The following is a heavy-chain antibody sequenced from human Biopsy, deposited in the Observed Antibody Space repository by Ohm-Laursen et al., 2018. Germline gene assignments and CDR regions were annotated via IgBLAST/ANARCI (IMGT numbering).Heavy chain of an antibody. CDR1: GFTFSQYW. CDR2: INHYGGEK. D-gene: IGHD5-18*01. CDR3: AKDRYNYTPIGGFSMDV. Sequence: SLRLSCTASGFTFSQYWMTWVRQAPGKGLEWVANINHYGGEKYFVDSVEGRFTISRDNSRDTLYLQMSSLRAEDTAVYYCAKDRYNYTPIGGFSMDVWGQGTTVTVSS. V-gene: IGHV3-7*01. J-gene: IGHJ6*02.